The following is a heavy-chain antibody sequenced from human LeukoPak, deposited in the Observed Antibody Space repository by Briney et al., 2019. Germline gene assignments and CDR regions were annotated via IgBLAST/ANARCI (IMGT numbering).Heavy chain of an antibody. D-gene: IGHD6-19*01. CDR3: ARDNHRGSGWYTAGDY. CDR2: INHSGST. V-gene: IGHV4-34*01. Sequence: SETLSLTCAVYGGSFSGYYWSWIRQPPGKGLEWIGEINHSGSTNYNPSLKSRVTISVDTSKNHFSLKLSSVTAADTAVYYCARDNHRGSGWYTAGDYWGQGTLVTVSS. J-gene: IGHJ4*02. CDR1: GGSFSGYY.